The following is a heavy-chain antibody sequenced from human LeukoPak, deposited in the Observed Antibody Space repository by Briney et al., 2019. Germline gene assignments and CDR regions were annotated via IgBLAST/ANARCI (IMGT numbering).Heavy chain of an antibody. J-gene: IGHJ4*02. Sequence: SETLSLTCAVSGGSISSSNWWSWVRQPPGKGLEWIGEIYHSGSTNYNPSLKSRVTISVDKSKNQFSLKLSSVTAADTAVHYCARTTSDYYDSSGYYFFDYWGQGTLVTVSS. CDR3: ARTTSDYYDSSGYYFFDY. D-gene: IGHD3-22*01. CDR1: GGSISSSNW. V-gene: IGHV4-4*02. CDR2: IYHSGST.